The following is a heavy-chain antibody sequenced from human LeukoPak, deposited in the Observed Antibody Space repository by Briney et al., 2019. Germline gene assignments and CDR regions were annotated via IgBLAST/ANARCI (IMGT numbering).Heavy chain of an antibody. CDR2: INSDGSSP. D-gene: IGHD1-26*01. CDR1: GFTFSSYW. J-gene: IGHJ4*02. V-gene: IGHV3-74*01. Sequence: GGSLRLSCAASGFTFSSYWMHWVRQAPGKGLVWVSRINSDGSSPSYADSVKGRFPISRDNAKNMLYLQMNSLRAEDTAVYYCARAVLAGATNIDYWGQGTLVTVSS. CDR3: ARAVLAGATNIDY.